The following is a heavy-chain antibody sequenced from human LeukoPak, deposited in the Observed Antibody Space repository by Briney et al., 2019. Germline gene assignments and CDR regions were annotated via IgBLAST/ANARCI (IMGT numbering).Heavy chain of an antibody. CDR3: AVLDIVVVPAARDAFDI. CDR2: IIPILGIA. J-gene: IGHJ3*02. D-gene: IGHD2-2*03. CDR1: GGTFSSYT. V-gene: IGHV1-69*02. Sequence: SVKVSCKASGGTFSSYTISWVRQAPGQGLEWMGRIIPILGIANYAQKFQGRVTITADKSTSTAYMEPSSLRSEDTAVYYCAVLDIVVVPAARDAFDIWGQGTMVTVSS.